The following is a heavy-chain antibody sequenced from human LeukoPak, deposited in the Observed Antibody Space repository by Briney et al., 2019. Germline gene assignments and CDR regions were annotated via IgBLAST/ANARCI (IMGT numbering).Heavy chain of an antibody. Sequence: GGSLRLSCAASGFTFSNYWMVWVRQAPGEGLEWVANIRGDGSRQYYLDSVKGRFTIARDNAKNSLYLQMSSLRADDTAVYYCVRDANYHDGSNYYDVLDIWGQGTMVTVSS. CDR1: GFTFSNYW. CDR2: IRGDGSRQ. V-gene: IGHV3-7*01. CDR3: VRDANYHDGSNYYDVLDI. J-gene: IGHJ3*02. D-gene: IGHD3-22*01.